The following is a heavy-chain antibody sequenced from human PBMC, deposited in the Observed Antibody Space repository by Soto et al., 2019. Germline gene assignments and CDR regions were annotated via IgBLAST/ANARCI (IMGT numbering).Heavy chain of an antibody. Sequence: EVQLVQSGAEVKKPGESLKISCKGSGYSFTSYWIGWVRQMPGKGLEWMGIIYPGDSDTRYSPSFQGQVTISADKSISTAYLQWSSLKASYTAMYYCASVVYGSWSPYWYFDLWGRGTLVTVSS. CDR2: IYPGDSDT. V-gene: IGHV5-51*03. CDR1: GYSFTSYW. J-gene: IGHJ2*01. CDR3: ASVVYGSWSPYWYFDL. D-gene: IGHD3-10*01.